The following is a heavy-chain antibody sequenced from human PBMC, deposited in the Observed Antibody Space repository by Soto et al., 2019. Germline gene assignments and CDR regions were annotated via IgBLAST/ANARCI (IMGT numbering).Heavy chain of an antibody. Sequence: EVQLVDTGGGLIQPGGSLRLSCAASGFTVSTNYMSWVRQAPGRGLEWVSTIYTDGRTYYADSVKGRFTISRDNSKNTLYLQMNSLRAEDTAVYYCAKVGPDVVVPAPLRFFDYWGQGSLVTVSS. CDR2: IYTDGRT. CDR3: AKVGPDVVVPAPLRFFDY. J-gene: IGHJ4*02. CDR1: GFTVSTNY. V-gene: IGHV3-53*02. D-gene: IGHD2-2*01.